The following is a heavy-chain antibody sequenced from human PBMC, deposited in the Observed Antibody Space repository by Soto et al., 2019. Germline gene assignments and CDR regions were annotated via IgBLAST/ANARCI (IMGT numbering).Heavy chain of an antibody. CDR3: ARGPRQLGGTYYYGMDT. Sequence: SATLSVTWIVSGGSISGGFYWTWIRQLPWKCLEWIGFFYYIVSTYYNASLKIRLTTSVDTSNNQFTLRLSSATAADTAVYYCARGPRQLGGTYYYGMDTWGQGTSVTVSS. V-gene: IGHV4-31*02. D-gene: IGHD1-1*01. J-gene: IGHJ6*02. CDR1: GGSISGGFY. CDR2: FYYIVST.